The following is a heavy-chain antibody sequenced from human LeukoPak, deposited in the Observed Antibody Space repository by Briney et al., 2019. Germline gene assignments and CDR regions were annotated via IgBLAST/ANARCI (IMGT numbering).Heavy chain of an antibody. CDR1: GFTFSSHG. CDR3: AKDDRWLQFCC. V-gene: IGHV3-23*01. Sequence: HPGGSLRLSCVASGFTFSSHGMNWVRQAPGKGLEWVSGIIPSGHTTYYADSVRGRFTISRDNSRSTVYLQMNSLRAEDAAVYYCAKDDRWLQFCCWGQGTLVTVSA. CDR2: IIPSGHTT. J-gene: IGHJ4*02. D-gene: IGHD5-24*01.